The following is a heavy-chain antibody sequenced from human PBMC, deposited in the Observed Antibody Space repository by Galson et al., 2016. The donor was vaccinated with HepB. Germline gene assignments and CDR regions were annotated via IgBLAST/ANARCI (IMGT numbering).Heavy chain of an antibody. CDR3: ARVSWSAGGPRINWFDP. Sequence: TLSLTCTVSGGSLSSGDNYWTWIRQHPGKGLEWIGYISYSGSTYYNPSLKSRITISVDTSKNQFSLKLSSVTAADTAVYYCARVSWSAGGPRINWFDPWGQGTLVTVSS. CDR2: ISYSGST. CDR1: GGSLSSGDNY. J-gene: IGHJ5*02. V-gene: IGHV4-31*03. D-gene: IGHD6-13*01.